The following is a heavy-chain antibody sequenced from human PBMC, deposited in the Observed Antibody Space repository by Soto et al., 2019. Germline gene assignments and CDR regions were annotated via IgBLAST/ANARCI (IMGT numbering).Heavy chain of an antibody. J-gene: IGHJ4*02. CDR2: ISSSSSYT. Sequence: GGSLRLSCAASGFTFSDYCMSWIRQAPGKGLEWVSYISSSSSYTNYADSVKGRFTISRDNAKNSLYLQMNSLRAEDTAVYYCARADYDILTGYCHFDYWGQGTLVTVSS. V-gene: IGHV3-11*06. D-gene: IGHD3-9*01. CDR1: GFTFSDYC. CDR3: ARADYDILTGYCHFDY.